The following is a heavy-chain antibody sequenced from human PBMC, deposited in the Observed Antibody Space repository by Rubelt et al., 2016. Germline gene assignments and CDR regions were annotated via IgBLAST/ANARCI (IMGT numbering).Heavy chain of an antibody. J-gene: IGHJ4*02. V-gene: IGHV4-31*03. Sequence: QVQLRESGPGLVKPSQTLSLTCTVSAASISSGGYFWSRIRQHPGKGLEWIGNIYYSGSTYYNSSLKSRVTISVDTSKNQFSRRLSSVTAADTAVYYCATHSPANDYWGQGTLVTVSS. D-gene: IGHD2-15*01. CDR1: AASISSGGYF. CDR3: ATHSPANDY. CDR2: IYYSGST.